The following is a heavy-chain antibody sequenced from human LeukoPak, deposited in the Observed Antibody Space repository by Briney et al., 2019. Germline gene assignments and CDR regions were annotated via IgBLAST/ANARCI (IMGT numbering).Heavy chain of an antibody. D-gene: IGHD3-22*01. CDR3: ARMYYYDSSGYYYGVEAFDI. CDR2: NYNSGSN. J-gene: IGHJ3*02. V-gene: IGHV4-59*01. CDR1: GGSLSSYY. Sequence: PSETLSLTCTVSGGSLSSYYWSWIRQPPGKGLEWIGYNYNSGSNNYNPSLKSRVTISVDTSKNQFSLKLSSVTAADTAVYYCARMYYYDSSGYYYGVEAFDIWGQGTMVTVSS.